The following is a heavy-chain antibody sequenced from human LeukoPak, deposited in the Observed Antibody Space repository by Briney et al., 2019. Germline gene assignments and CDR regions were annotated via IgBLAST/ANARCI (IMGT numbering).Heavy chain of an antibody. J-gene: IGHJ5*02. V-gene: IGHV3-23*01. CDR2: ISGSGGRT. D-gene: IGHD6-19*01. Sequence: GGSLRLSCAASGFTFSSYAMSWVRQAPGKGLEWVSAISGSGGRTYYADSVKGRFTISRDNSKNTLYLQMNSLRAEDTAVYYCAKDLSLYSSGWSQNWFDPWGQGTLVTVSS. CDR3: AKDLSLYSSGWSQNWFDP. CDR1: GFTFSSYA.